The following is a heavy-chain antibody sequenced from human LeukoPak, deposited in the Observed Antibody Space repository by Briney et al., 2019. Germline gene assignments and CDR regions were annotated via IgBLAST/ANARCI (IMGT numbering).Heavy chain of an antibody. CDR1: GYTFTSYY. CDR2: INPSGGST. D-gene: IGHD3-22*01. J-gene: IGHJ3*02. CDR3: ARDRLKNYYDSTNGAFDI. V-gene: IGHV1-46*01. Sequence: ASVKVSCKASGYTFTSYYMHWVRQAPGQGLEWMGIINPSGGSTSYAQKFQGRVTMTRDTSTSTVYMELSSLGSEDTAVYYCARDRLKNYYDSTNGAFDIWGQGTMVTVSS.